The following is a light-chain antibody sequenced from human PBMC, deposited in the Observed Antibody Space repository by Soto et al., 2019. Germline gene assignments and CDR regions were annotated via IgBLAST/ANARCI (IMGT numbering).Light chain of an antibody. CDR1: NIGSKS. CDR3: QVWDNRRDQVP. J-gene: IGLJ2*01. CDR2: YDS. V-gene: IGLV3-21*02. Sequence: SYVLTQPPSVSVAPGQTARITCGGNNIGSKSVHWYQQKPGQAPVLVVYYDSDRPSGIPERFSGSNSGNTATLTISRVEAGDEADYYCQVWDNRRDQVPFGGGTELTVL.